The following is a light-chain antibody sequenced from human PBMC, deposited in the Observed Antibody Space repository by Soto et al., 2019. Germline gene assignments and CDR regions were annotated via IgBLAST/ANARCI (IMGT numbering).Light chain of an antibody. Sequence: EIVMTQSPGTLSVSPGERATLSCRASQSVSSNLAWYQQKPGQAPRLLIYGASTRSTGVPVRFSGSGSGTEFPLTISRLQAEDFGVYYCQQYNNRPPVTFGQGTKLEIK. V-gene: IGKV3-15*01. CDR1: QSVSSN. J-gene: IGKJ2*01. CDR3: QQYNNRPPVT. CDR2: GAS.